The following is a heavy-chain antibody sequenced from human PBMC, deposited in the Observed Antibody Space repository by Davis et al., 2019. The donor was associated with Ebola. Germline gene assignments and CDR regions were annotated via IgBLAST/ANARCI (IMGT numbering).Heavy chain of an antibody. CDR2: IYYSGST. J-gene: IGHJ5*02. V-gene: IGHV4-59*08. D-gene: IGHD2-2*01. Sequence: PSETLSLTCTVSGGSISSYYWSWIRQPPGKGLEWIGYIYYSGSTNYNPSLKSRVTISVDTSKNQFSLKLSSVTAADTAVYYCARHTVVVPAAIWFDPWGQGTLVTVSS. CDR3: ARHTVVVPAAIWFDP. CDR1: GGSISSYY.